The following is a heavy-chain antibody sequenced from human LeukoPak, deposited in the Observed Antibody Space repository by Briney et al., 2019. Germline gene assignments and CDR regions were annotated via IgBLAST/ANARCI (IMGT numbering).Heavy chain of an antibody. J-gene: IGHJ4*02. CDR3: ARDRYDSSILDY. CDR2: TYYRSKWYN. Sequence: SQTLSLTCAISGDSVSSYSATWDWIRQSPSRGLEWLGRTYYRSKWYNDYAVSVKSRVSINPDTSKNQFSLKLSSVTAADTAVYYCARDRYDSSILDYWGQGTLVTVSS. D-gene: IGHD3-22*01. V-gene: IGHV6-1*01. CDR1: GDSVSSYSAT.